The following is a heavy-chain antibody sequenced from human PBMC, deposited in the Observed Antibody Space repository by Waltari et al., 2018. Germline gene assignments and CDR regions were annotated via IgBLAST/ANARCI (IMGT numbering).Heavy chain of an antibody. Sequence: QVQLQQWGAGLLKPSETLSLTCAVYGGSFSGYYWSWIRQPPGKGLEWIGEINHSGSTNYTPSLKSRVTISVDTSKNQFSLKLSSVTAADTAVYYCARVGQIAAAGTVSDYWGQGTLVTVSS. CDR3: ARVGQIAAAGTVSDY. J-gene: IGHJ4*02. CDR2: INHSGST. CDR1: GGSFSGYY. D-gene: IGHD6-13*01. V-gene: IGHV4-34*01.